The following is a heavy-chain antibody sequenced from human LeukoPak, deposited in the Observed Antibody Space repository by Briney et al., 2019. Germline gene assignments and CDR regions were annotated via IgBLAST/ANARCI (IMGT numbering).Heavy chain of an antibody. V-gene: IGHV3-23*01. J-gene: IGHJ4*02. CDR1: GFTFSSYA. Sequence: GGSLRLSCAASGFTFSSYAMSWVRQAPGKGLGWVSAISGSGGSTYYADSVKGRFTISRDNSKNTLYLQMNSLRAEDTAVYYCAKDSSGWYHWEDYWGQGTLVTVSS. CDR3: AKDSSGWYHWEDY. CDR2: ISGSGGST. D-gene: IGHD6-19*01.